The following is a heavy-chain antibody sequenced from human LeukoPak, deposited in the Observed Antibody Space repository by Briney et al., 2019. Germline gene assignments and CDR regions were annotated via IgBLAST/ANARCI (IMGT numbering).Heavy chain of an antibody. CDR1: GFTFSSHS. D-gene: IGHD3-16*01. Sequence: PGGSLRLSCAASGFTFSSHSMNWVRQAPGKGLEWLSYITAAGTTTMYAHSVKGRFTISRDNAKDSLYLQLNSLRAEDTALYYCGREVWVGGVHDYWYFDLWGRGSLVTVSS. CDR2: ITAAGTTT. CDR3: GREVWVGGVHDYWYFDL. V-gene: IGHV3-48*03. J-gene: IGHJ2*01.